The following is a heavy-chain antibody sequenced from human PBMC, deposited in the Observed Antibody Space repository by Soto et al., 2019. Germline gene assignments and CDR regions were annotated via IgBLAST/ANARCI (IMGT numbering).Heavy chain of an antibody. CDR1: RFTFSSYA. CDR2: ISGSGGST. CDR3: AKDRSGSYHLPFDY. J-gene: IGHJ4*02. Sequence: GVSLRLSCAASRFTFSSYAMSWVRLAPGKGLEWVSAISGSGGSTYYADSVKGRFTISRDNTKNTLYLQMNSLRAEDTAVYYCAKDRSGSYHLPFDYWGQGTLVTVSS. V-gene: IGHV3-23*01. D-gene: IGHD1-26*01.